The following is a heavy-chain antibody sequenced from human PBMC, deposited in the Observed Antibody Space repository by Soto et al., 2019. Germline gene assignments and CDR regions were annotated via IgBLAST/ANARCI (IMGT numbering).Heavy chain of an antibody. CDR1: GFTFSSYA. Sequence: EVQLLESGGGLVQPGESLRLSCAASGFTFSSYAMSWVRQAPGKGLEWVSTISGSGRDTYTPDSVKGRFTVSRDNSKNTLYLHMNTLRAEDTAVYYCAQTISEGATGYWVQGTLVTVSS. V-gene: IGHV3-23*01. D-gene: IGHD2-15*01. CDR2: ISGSGRDT. CDR3: AQTISEGATGY. J-gene: IGHJ4*02.